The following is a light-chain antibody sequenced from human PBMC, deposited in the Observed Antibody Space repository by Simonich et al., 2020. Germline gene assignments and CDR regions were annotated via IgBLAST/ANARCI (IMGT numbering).Light chain of an antibody. CDR1: ALPKQY. CDR2: KDS. Sequence: SYELTQPPSVSVSPGQTARITCSGDALPKQYAYWSQQKPGQAPVLVIYKDSERPSVIPERFSGSSSGTTVTLTISGVQAEDEADYYCQSADSSGTYVVFGGGTKLTVL. J-gene: IGLJ2*01. V-gene: IGLV3-25*03. CDR3: QSADSSGTYVV.